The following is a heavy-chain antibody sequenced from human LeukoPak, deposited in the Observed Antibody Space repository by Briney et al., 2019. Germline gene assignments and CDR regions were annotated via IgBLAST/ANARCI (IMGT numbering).Heavy chain of an antibody. Sequence: GGSLRLSCAASGFSFSGYWMHWVRQAPGKGLVWVSVINSDGSFTTYGDSVKGRFTISRDNAKNTLYLQMNSLRAGDTAVYYCSRAGPDWRIDSWGQGTLVTVSS. D-gene: IGHD3-9*01. CDR2: INSDGSFT. V-gene: IGHV3-74*01. CDR3: SRAGPDWRIDS. CDR1: GFSFSGYW. J-gene: IGHJ4*02.